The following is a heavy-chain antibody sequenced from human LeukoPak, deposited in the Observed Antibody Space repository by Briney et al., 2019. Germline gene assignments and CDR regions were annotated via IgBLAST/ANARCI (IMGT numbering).Heavy chain of an antibody. CDR3: ARDRGSTEFDY. D-gene: IGHD1-26*01. CDR2: ISSSSSYI. J-gene: IGHJ4*02. V-gene: IGHV3-21*01. Sequence: PGGSLRLSCVASGFTFSSYSMNWVRQAPGKGLEWVSSISSSSSYIYYADSVKGRFTISRDNAKNSLYLQMNSLSAEDTAVYYCARDRGSTEFDYWGQGTLVTVSS. CDR1: GFTFSSYS.